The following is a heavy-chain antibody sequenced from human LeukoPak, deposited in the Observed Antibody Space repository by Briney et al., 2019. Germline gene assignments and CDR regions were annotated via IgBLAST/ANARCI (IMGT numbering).Heavy chain of an antibody. CDR2: INHSGST. J-gene: IGHJ6*04. V-gene: IGHV4-34*01. Sequence: SETLSLTCAVYGGSFSGYYWSWIRQPPGKGLEWLGEINHSGSTNYNPSLKSRVTISVDTSKNQFSLKLSSVTAADTAVYYCHYSSRLRYYYGMDVWGKGTTVTVSS. D-gene: IGHD6-13*01. CDR3: HYSSRLRYYYGMDV. CDR1: GGSFSGYY.